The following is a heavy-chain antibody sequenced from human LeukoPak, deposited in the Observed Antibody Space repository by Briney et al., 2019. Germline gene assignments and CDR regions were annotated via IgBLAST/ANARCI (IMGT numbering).Heavy chain of an antibody. V-gene: IGHV5-51*01. CDR2: IYPGDSDT. J-gene: IGHJ5*02. CDR3: ARQRGQTWFDP. CDR1: GYSFTSYW. Sequence: GESLKISCKGSGYSFTSYWIGWVRQMPGNGLEWMGIIYPGDSDTRSRPSFQAQVTISADKSISTAYLQWSSLKASATAMQSCARQRGQTWFDPWGQGTLDTVSS. D-gene: IGHD3-10*01.